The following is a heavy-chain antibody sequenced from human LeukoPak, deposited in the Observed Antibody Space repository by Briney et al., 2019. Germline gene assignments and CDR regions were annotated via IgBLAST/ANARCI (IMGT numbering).Heavy chain of an antibody. D-gene: IGHD4-11*01. Sequence: SETLSLTCTVSGGSISSSSYYWGWIRQPPGKGLEWIGEINHSGSTNYNPSLKSRVTISVDTSKNQFSLKLSSVTAADTAVYYCARLERTTVKGAYYYMDVWGKGTTVTVSS. CDR1: GGSISSSSYY. J-gene: IGHJ6*03. CDR3: ARLERTTVKGAYYYMDV. V-gene: IGHV4-39*07. CDR2: INHSGST.